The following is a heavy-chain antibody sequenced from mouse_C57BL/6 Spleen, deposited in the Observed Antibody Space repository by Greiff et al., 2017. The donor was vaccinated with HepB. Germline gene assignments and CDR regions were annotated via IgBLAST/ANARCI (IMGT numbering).Heavy chain of an antibody. CDR2: IDPSDSET. CDR1: GYTFTSYW. D-gene: IGHD2-4*01. V-gene: IGHV1-52*01. Sequence: QVQLQQPGAELVRPGSSVKLSCKASGYTFTSYWMHWVKQRPIQGLEWIGNIDPSDSETHYNQKFKDKATLTVDKSSSTAYMQLSSLTSEDSAVYYCAREYDYDWFAYWGQGTLVTVSA. CDR3: AREYDYDWFAY. J-gene: IGHJ3*01.